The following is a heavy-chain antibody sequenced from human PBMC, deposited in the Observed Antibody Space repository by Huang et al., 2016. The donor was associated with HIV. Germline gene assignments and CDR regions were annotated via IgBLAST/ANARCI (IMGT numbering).Heavy chain of an antibody. CDR2: IGGSGYTS. CDR3: AKGGAGGTIRYFQH. V-gene: IGHV3-23*01. Sequence: EVQLLESGGGLVQPGGSLRLSCAASGCTFSSSSMRWVRQASVKGLEGCSTIGGSGYTSYHADSVKGRFAVSRDNSKNTLYLQMNSLRAEDTAVYYCAKGGAGGTIRYFQHWGQGTLVTVSS. CDR1: GCTFSSSS. J-gene: IGHJ1*01. D-gene: IGHD6-13*01.